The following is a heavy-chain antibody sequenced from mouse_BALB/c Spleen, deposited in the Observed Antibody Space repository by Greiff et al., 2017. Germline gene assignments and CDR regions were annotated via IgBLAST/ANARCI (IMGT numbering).Heavy chain of an antibody. CDR2: IDPANGNT. J-gene: IGHJ1*01. D-gene: IGHD1-1*01. CDR3: ARSPYYGSSYWYFDV. V-gene: IGHV14-3*02. CDR1: GFNIKDTY. Sequence: EVKLVESGAELVKPGASVKLSCTASGFNIKDTYMHWVKQRPEQGLEWIGRIDPANGNTKYDPKFQGKATITADTSSNTAYLQLSSLTSEDTAVYYCARSPYYGSSYWYFDVWGAGTTVTVSS.